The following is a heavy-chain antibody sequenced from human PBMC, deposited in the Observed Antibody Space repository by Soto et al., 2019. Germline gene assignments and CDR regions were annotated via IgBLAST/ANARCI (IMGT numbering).Heavy chain of an antibody. CDR1: GYRFASYW. J-gene: IGHJ5*02. CDR2: IDPLDSQT. V-gene: IGHV5-10-1*01. D-gene: IGHD3-16*01. Sequence: PGESLKISCEGSGYRFASYWITWVRQVPGKGLEWMGRIDPLDSQTNYSASFQGHVTFSADKSINTAFLQWSSLRASDSATYFCTRHAVITSGGVIVSHWFDPWGPGTPVTVS. CDR3: TRHAVITSGGVIVSHWFDP.